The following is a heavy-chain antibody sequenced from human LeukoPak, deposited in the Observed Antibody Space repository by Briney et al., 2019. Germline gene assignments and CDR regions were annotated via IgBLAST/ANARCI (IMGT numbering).Heavy chain of an antibody. J-gene: IGHJ4*02. CDR1: GFIFSDYA. CDR3: ALLPSWSGYYPFDY. D-gene: IGHD3-3*01. V-gene: IGHV3-21*01. CDR2: IDSSGGYM. Sequence: GGSLRLSCAASGFIFSDYAMSWVRQAPGRGLEWASSIDSSGGYMFYADSVKGRFTTSRDNAKNSLYLQMNSLRAEDTALYYCALLPSWSGYYPFDYWGQGTLVTVSS.